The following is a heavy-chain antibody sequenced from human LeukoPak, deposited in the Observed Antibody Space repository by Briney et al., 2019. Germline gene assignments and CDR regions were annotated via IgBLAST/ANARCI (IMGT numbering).Heavy chain of an antibody. V-gene: IGHV1-2*02. CDR2: INPNSGGT. Sequence: ASVKVSCKASGYTFTGYYMHWVRQAPGQGLEWMGWINPNSGGTNYAQKFQGRVTMTRDTSISTAYMELSRLRSDDTAVYYSAREYITGTYSTSYYYYYYMDVWDKGTTVTVSS. CDR3: AREYITGTYSTSYYYYYYMDV. CDR1: GYTFTGYY. D-gene: IGHD1-20*01. J-gene: IGHJ6*03.